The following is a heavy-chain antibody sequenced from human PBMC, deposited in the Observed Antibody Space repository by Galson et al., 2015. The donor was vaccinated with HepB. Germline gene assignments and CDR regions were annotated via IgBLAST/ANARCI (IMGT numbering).Heavy chain of an antibody. CDR1: GFTFSSYG. CDR2: ISYDGSNK. CDR3: AKDNRITIFGVVTNFDEGGMDV. D-gene: IGHD3-3*01. Sequence: SLRLSCVAYGFTFSSYGMHWVRQAPGKGLEWVAVISYDGSNKYYADSVKGRFTISRDNSKNTLYLQMNSLRAEDTAVYHCAKDNRITIFGVVTNFDEGGMDVWGQGTTVTVSS. V-gene: IGHV3-30*18. J-gene: IGHJ6*02.